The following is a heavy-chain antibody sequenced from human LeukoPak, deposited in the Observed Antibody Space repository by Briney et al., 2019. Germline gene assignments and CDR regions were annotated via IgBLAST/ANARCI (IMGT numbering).Heavy chain of an antibody. J-gene: IGHJ4*02. Sequence: SETLSLTCTVSGGSISSSSYYWGWIRQPPGKGLEWIGSIYYSGNTYYNPSLKSRVTISVVTSKNQFSLKLSSVTAADTAVYYCARRGSGSPRRFFDYWGQGTLVTVSS. CDR2: IYYSGNT. CDR3: ARRGSGSPRRFFDY. CDR1: GGSISSSSYY. V-gene: IGHV4-39*07. D-gene: IGHD3-10*01.